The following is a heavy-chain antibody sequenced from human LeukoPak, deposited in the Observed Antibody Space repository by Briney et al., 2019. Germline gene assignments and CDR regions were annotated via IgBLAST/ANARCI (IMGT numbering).Heavy chain of an antibody. CDR2: IYYSGST. J-gene: IGHJ6*02. V-gene: IGHV4-59*01. CDR1: GGSISSYY. Sequence: PSETLSLTCTVFGGSISSYYWSWIRQPPGKGLEWIGYIYYSGSTNYNPSLKSRVTISVDTSKNQFSLKLSSVTAADTAVYYCARGRVAVTDYYYGMDVWGQGTTVTVSS. CDR3: ARGRVAVTDYYYGMDV. D-gene: IGHD2-21*02.